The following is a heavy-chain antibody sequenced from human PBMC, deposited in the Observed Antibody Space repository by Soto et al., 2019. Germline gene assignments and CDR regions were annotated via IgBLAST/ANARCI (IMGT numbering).Heavy chain of an antibody. V-gene: IGHV4-30-4*01. D-gene: IGHD3-9*01. Sequence: SETLSLTCSVSGGSISSGYYYWSWIRQPPGKGLEWIGNIYYSGNTYYNPSLKSRVTMSVDTSKNQFSLKLSSVTAADTAVYYCAREKRPYYDILTGPLGFDPWGQGTLVTVSS. CDR3: AREKRPYYDILTGPLGFDP. CDR2: IYYSGNT. J-gene: IGHJ5*02. CDR1: GGSISSGYYY.